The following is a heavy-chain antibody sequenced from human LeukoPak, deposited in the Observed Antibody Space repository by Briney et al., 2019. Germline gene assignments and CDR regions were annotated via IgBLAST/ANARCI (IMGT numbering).Heavy chain of an antibody. D-gene: IGHD4-17*01. V-gene: IGHV1-69*05. CDR3: ARDVHGDYGSGWFDP. J-gene: IGHJ5*02. Sequence: XKAXXGTFNNSAMSWVRQARGQGLEGLGGIMPLFGTAVYAQKFEGRVTITKDEYTRTVYLEVTSLTSADTAVYYCARDVHGDYGSGWFDPWGQGTLVSVSS. CDR2: IMPLFGTA. CDR1: XGTFNNSA.